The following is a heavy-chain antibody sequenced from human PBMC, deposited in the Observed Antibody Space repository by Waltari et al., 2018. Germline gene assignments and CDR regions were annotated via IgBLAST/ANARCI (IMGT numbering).Heavy chain of an antibody. V-gene: IGHV1-69-2*01. J-gene: IGHJ4*02. Sequence: EVPLVQSGAEVKKPGATVKISCKASGYTFTDYYMHWVQQAPGKGLEWMGRVDPEDGETIYAEKFQGRVTITADTSTDTAYMELSSLRSEDTAVYYCACGRYYYGSGPNFDYWGQGTLVTVSS. D-gene: IGHD3-10*01. CDR1: GYTFTDYY. CDR2: VDPEDGET. CDR3: ACGRYYYGSGPNFDY.